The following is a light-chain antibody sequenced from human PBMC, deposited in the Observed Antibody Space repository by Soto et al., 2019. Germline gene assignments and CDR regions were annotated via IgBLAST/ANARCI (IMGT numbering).Light chain of an antibody. Sequence: EIVLTQSPGTLSLSPGERATLSCRASQSVDSIYLAWYQQKPGQAPRLLIYGASSRVTGVPDRFSGSGSGTDFTLTISRLEPEDFAVYYCQQYVSSPLTFGGGTKVEIK. CDR1: QSVDSIY. V-gene: IGKV3-20*01. CDR2: GAS. J-gene: IGKJ4*01. CDR3: QQYVSSPLT.